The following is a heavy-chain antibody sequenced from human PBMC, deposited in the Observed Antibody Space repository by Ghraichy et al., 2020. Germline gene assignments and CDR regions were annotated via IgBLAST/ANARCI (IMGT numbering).Heavy chain of an antibody. J-gene: IGHJ4*02. V-gene: IGHV3-23*01. CDR2: LSGSGHGI. CDR1: GFTFSSYA. Sequence: GESLNISCVASGFTFSSYAMTWVRQAPGKGLQWVSGLSGSGHGINYGDSVKGRFTISRDNSRNTVYLQMDSLTAEDTGVYYCARNTSSSDRFDSSGGFFDYWGQGALVTVSS. CDR3: ARNTSSSDRFDSSGGFFDY. D-gene: IGHD3-22*01.